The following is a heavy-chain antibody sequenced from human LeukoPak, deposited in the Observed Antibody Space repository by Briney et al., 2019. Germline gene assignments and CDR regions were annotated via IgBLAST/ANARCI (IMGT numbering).Heavy chain of an antibody. CDR1: GGSISNYY. CDR3: ARQPSGYYDKGAYYPYYFDS. D-gene: IGHD3-22*01. Sequence: SETLSLTCTVSGGSISNYYWSWVRLPPGKGPEWIGNIFYTGTTKYGPSLESRVTISLDSSRNQFSLKLSSVTAADTAVYYCARQPSGYYDKGAYYPYYFDSWGQGALVTVSS. V-gene: IGHV4-59*08. CDR2: IFYTGTT. J-gene: IGHJ4*02.